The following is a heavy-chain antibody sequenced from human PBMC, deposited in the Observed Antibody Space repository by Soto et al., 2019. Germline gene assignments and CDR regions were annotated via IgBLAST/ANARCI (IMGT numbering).Heavy chain of an antibody. CDR2: INHSGFT. Sequence: SETLSLTCAVSGGSLRGHYWSWIRQSPEKGLEWIGEINHSGFTNYNPTLKSRVTISRDASKNQFSLRLSSMTAADSAVYFCARAAVKLGATLFDSWGQGTLVTVSS. D-gene: IGHD1-26*01. V-gene: IGHV4-34*01. CDR1: GGSLRGHY. J-gene: IGHJ4*02. CDR3: ARAAVKLGATLFDS.